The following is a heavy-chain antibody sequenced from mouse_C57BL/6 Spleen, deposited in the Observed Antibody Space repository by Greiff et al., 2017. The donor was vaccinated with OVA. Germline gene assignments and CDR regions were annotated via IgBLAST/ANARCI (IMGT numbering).Heavy chain of an antibody. CDR1: GYAFSSSW. V-gene: IGHV1-82*01. J-gene: IGHJ4*01. Sequence: VQRVESGPELVKPGASVKLSCKASGYAFSSSWLNWVKQRPGKGLEWFGRIYPGDGDTNYNGKFNGKATLTADKSSSTSYMQLSSLTSDDSAVYFCARPTRGAMDYWGQGTSVTVSS. CDR3: ARPTRGAMDY. CDR2: IYPGDGDT.